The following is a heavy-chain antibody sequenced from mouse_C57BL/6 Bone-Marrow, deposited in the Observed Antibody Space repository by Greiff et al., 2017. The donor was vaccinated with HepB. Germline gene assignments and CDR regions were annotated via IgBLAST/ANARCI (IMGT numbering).Heavy chain of an antibody. CDR2: IRLKSDNYAT. J-gene: IGHJ2*01. Sequence: EVKLVESGGGLVQPGGSMKLSCVASGFTFSNYWMNWVRQSPEKGLEWVAQIRLKSDNYATHYAESVKGRFTISRDDSKSSVYLQMNNLRAEDTGTYYCTGPSTMGRRGDYFDYWGQGTTLTVSS. V-gene: IGHV6-3*01. CDR3: TGPSTMGRRGDYFDY. D-gene: IGHD2-1*01. CDR1: GFTFSNYW.